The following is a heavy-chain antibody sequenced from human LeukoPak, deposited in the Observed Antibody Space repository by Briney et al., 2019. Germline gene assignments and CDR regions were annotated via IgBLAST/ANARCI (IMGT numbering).Heavy chain of an antibody. CDR1: GGTFSSYA. D-gene: IGHD5-18*01. J-gene: IGHJ4*02. CDR2: IIPIFGTA. CDR3: ARLANGYIYGIFDY. V-gene: IGHV1-69*06. Sequence: ASVKVSCKASGGTFSSYAISWVRQAPGQGLEWMGGIIPIFGTANYAQKFQGRVTITADKSTSTAYMELSSLRSEDTAVYYCARLANGYIYGIFDYWGQGTLVTVSS.